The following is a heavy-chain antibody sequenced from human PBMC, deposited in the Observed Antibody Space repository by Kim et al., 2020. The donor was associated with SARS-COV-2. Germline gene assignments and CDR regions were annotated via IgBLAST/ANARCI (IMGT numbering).Heavy chain of an antibody. D-gene: IGHD3-22*01. CDR3: AKDRYYYDSSGYLDY. CDR2: ISYDGSNK. J-gene: IGHJ4*01. Sequence: GGSLRLSCAASGFTFSSYGMHWVRQAPGKGLEWVAVISYDGSNKYYADSVKGRFTISRDNSKNTLYLQMNSLRAEDTAVYYCAKDRYYYDSSGYLDYWG. CDR1: GFTFSSYG. V-gene: IGHV3-30*18.